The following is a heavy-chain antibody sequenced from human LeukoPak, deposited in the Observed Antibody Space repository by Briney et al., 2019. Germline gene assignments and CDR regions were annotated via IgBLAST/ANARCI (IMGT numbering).Heavy chain of an antibody. D-gene: IGHD1-1*01. CDR2: ISNSGDAT. CDR3: AKAPPYKKYFDY. CDR1: EFAVSNNY. J-gene: IGHJ4*02. Sequence: GGSLRLSCAASEFAVSNNYMSWVRQAPGKGLEWVSTISNSGDATYYADSVKGRFTISRDNSKNTLYLQMNSLRAEDTAVYYCAKAPPYKKYFDYWGQGTLVTVSS. V-gene: IGHV3-23*01.